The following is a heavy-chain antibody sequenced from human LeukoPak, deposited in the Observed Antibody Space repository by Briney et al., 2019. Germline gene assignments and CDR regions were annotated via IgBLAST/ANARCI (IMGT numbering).Heavy chain of an antibody. V-gene: IGHV1-2*02. J-gene: IGHJ6*03. CDR2: IYPTSGDI. D-gene: IGHD6-19*01. Sequence: GASVKVSGKASGYTFTGHYMHWVRQAPGQGLEWMGWIYPTSGDIDYSHIFEGRVTMTRDTSTSTAYMELSRLRSDDTAVYYCARAAIAVAGDYHYHYMDVWGKGTTVTVSS. CDR3: ARAAIAVAGDYHYHYMDV. CDR1: GYTFTGHY.